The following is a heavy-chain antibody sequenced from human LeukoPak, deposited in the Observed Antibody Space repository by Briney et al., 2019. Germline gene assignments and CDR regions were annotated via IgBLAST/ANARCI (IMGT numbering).Heavy chain of an antibody. V-gene: IGHV3-23*01. CDR2: ISGSGGST. Sequence: SGGSLRLSCAASGFTFSSYGMSWVRQAPGKGLEWVSAISGSGGSTYYADSVKGRFTISRDNSKNTLYLQMNSLRAEDTAVYYCAKKVSSWYSTPVNYMDVWGKGTTVTVSS. J-gene: IGHJ6*03. D-gene: IGHD6-13*01. CDR1: GFTFSSYG. CDR3: AKKVSSWYSTPVNYMDV.